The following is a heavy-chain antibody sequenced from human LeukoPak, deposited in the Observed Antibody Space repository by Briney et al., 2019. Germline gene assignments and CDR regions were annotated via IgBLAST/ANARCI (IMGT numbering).Heavy chain of an antibody. Sequence: ASVKVSCKASGYTFTGYYMHWVRQAPGQGLEWMGWIITYNGNTNYAQKFQGRVTMTTDTSTSTAYMELRSLRSDDTAVYYCARDTKRSRARWENLGFDPWGQGTLVTVSS. CDR2: IITYNGNT. V-gene: IGHV1-18*04. J-gene: IGHJ5*02. D-gene: IGHD1-26*01. CDR1: GYTFTGYY. CDR3: ARDTKRSRARWENLGFDP.